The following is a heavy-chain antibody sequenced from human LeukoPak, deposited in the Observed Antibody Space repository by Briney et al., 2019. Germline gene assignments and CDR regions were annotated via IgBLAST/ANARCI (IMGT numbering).Heavy chain of an antibody. V-gene: IGHV1-46*01. CDR2: INPGGGST. CDR3: ARPSVAGPLDY. J-gene: IGHJ4*02. D-gene: IGHD6-19*01. Sequence: ASVKVSCKASGYTFTSYYMHWVRQAPGQGLEWMGIINPGGGSTGYAQKFQGRVTMTRDTSTSTVYMELSSLRSGDTAVYYCARPSVAGPLDYWGQGTLVTVSS. CDR1: GYTFTSYY.